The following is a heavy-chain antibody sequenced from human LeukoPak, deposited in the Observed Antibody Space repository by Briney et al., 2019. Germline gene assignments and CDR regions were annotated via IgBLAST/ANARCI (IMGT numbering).Heavy chain of an antibody. CDR2: ICYSGST. CDR3: ARSKWLRSPFDY. CDR1: GGSISSSSYY. Sequence: SETLSLTCTGSGGSISSSSYYWVWIRQPPGQGLEWIGSICYSGSTYYNPSLKSRVTISVDTSKNQFSLKLSSVTAADTAVYYCARSKWLRSPFDYWGQGTLVTVFS. V-gene: IGHV4-39*01. D-gene: IGHD5-12*01. J-gene: IGHJ4*02.